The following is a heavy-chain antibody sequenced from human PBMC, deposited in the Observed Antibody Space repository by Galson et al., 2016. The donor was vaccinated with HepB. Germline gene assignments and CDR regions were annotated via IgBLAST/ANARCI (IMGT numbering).Heavy chain of an antibody. CDR1: GYMFTSYG. D-gene: IGHD4-17*01. CDR2: ISGDSGNI. CDR3: ARADLGYGSDYFDT. V-gene: IGHV1-18*01. J-gene: IGHJ5*02. Sequence: SVKVSCKASGYMFTSYGISWVRQAPGQGLEWMGSISGDSGNIKEAQQFQGRVTMTTDTSTRTAYMELRSLTSEDTAVYYCARADLGYGSDYFDTWGQGTLVTVSS.